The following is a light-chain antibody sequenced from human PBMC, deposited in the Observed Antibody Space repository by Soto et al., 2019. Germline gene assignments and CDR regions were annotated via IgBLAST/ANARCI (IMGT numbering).Light chain of an antibody. CDR3: QQYNNWPYT. CDR2: RAS. CDR1: QHVSSN. V-gene: IGKV3-15*01. Sequence: EIVMTQSPATLSVSPGGSATLSCRASQHVSSNFAWYRQKPGQAPTLLIYRASTRATGISARFSGSGSGTEFTLTISSPQSEDFAVYYCQQYNNWPYTFGQGTKLEIK. J-gene: IGKJ2*01.